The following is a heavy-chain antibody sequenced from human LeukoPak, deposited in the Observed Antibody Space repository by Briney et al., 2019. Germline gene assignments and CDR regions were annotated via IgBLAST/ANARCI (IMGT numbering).Heavy chain of an antibody. D-gene: IGHD2-21*01. J-gene: IGHJ6*03. Sequence: GGSLRLSCAASGFTVSSNYMSWVRQAPGKGLEWVSVIYSGGSTYYADSVKGRFTISRDNSKNTLYLQTNSLRAEDTAVYYCASVTGALWFYYYMDVWGKGTTVTVSS. CDR2: IYSGGST. CDR3: ASVTGALWFYYYMDV. V-gene: IGHV3-53*01. CDR1: GFTVSSNY.